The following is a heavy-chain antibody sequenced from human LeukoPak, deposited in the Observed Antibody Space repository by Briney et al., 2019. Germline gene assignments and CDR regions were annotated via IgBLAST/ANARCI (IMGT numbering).Heavy chain of an antibody. J-gene: IGHJ3*02. Sequence: GGSLRLSCAASGFTFDDYTMHWVRQAPGKGLEWVSLISWDGGSTYYADSVKGRFTISRDNSKNTLYLQMNSLRAEDTAVYYCAKDDRYHYDSSGYLEIWGQGTMVTVSS. V-gene: IGHV3-43*01. D-gene: IGHD3-22*01. CDR2: ISWDGGST. CDR1: GFTFDDYT. CDR3: AKDDRYHYDSSGYLEI.